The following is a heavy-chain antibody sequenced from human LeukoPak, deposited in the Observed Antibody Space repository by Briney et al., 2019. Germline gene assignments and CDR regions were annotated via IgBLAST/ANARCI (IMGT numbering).Heavy chain of an antibody. J-gene: IGHJ4*02. CDR2: ISWNSGSI. D-gene: IGHD3-22*01. Sequence: GGSLRLSCAASGFTFDDYAMHWVRQAPGKGLEWVSGISWNSGSIGYADSVKGRFTISRDNAKNSLYLQMNSLRAEDTAVYYCARPKGRYYYDSSGYYTFDYWGQGTLVTVSS. CDR3: ARPKGRYYYDSSGYYTFDY. CDR1: GFTFDDYA. V-gene: IGHV3-9*01.